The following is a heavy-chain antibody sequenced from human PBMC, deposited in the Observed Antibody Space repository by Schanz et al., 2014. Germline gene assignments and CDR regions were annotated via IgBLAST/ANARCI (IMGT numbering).Heavy chain of an antibody. Sequence: QVQLVESGGGVVQPGRSLRLSCAASGFTFRAYSMSWIRQAPGKGLEWVSDISSGSSYANYADSVKGRFTISRDNAKNSLYMQMNSLRAEDTAVYYGARDATHIDSVLVPTAIDYWGQGPLVTVSS. CDR2: ISSGSSYA. CDR3: ARDATHIDSVLVPTAIDY. J-gene: IGHJ4*02. CDR1: GFTFRAYS. D-gene: IGHD2-2*01. V-gene: IGHV3-11*05.